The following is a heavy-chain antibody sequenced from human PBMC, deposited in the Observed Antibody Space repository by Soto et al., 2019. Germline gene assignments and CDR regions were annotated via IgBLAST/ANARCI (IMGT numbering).Heavy chain of an antibody. CDR1: GGTFNSYT. Sequence: QVQLVQSGAEVKKPGSSVKVSCKASGGTFNSYTITWVRQAPGQGLEWMGRFIPILDLPNYAQKFKGRVTITADKSTSTAYMELSSLRSEDTAVYYCASPLAGTYGDNPLDFWGQGTLVTVSS. CDR2: FIPILDLP. V-gene: IGHV1-69*02. D-gene: IGHD4-17*01. CDR3: ASPLAGTYGDNPLDF. J-gene: IGHJ4*02.